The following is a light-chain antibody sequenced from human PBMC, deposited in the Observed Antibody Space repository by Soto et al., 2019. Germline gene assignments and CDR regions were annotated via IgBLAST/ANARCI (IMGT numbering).Light chain of an antibody. J-gene: IGKJ4*01. V-gene: IGKV3-11*01. Sequence: EILLMQSPATLSLSPGERATLSCRASQSVSSNLAWYQQNPGQAPRLLIFDASNRATGIPARFSGGGSGTDFTLTISSLEPEDFAVYYCQQHSNWPLTFGGGTKVEIK. CDR2: DAS. CDR3: QQHSNWPLT. CDR1: QSVSSN.